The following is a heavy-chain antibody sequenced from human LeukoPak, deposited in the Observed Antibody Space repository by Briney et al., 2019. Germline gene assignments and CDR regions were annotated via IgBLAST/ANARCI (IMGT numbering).Heavy chain of an antibody. CDR3: ARVFLTYCSGTNCPPDTDV. Sequence: KTGGSLRLSCAASGLTFSSYTMNWVRQAPGKGLEWVSSITSSSTFKYYADSVRGRFTISRDNAENSLYLQMNSLRAEDTAVYYCARVFLTYCSGTNCPPDTDVWGQGTTVTVSS. CDR1: GLTFSSYT. J-gene: IGHJ6*02. D-gene: IGHD2-2*01. CDR2: ITSSSTFK. V-gene: IGHV3-21*01.